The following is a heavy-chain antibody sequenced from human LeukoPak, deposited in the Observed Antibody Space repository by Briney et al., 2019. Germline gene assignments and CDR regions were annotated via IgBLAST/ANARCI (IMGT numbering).Heavy chain of an antibody. CDR1: GGTFSSYA. Sequence: ASVKVSCKASGGTFSSYAISWVRQAPGQGLEWMGGIIPIFGTANYAQKFQGRVTITADESTSTAYMELSSLRSEDTAVYYCASPRYCSGGSCFALEIWGQGPMVTVSS. D-gene: IGHD2-15*01. CDR3: ASPRYCSGGSCFALEI. J-gene: IGHJ3*02. CDR2: IIPIFGTA. V-gene: IGHV1-69*01.